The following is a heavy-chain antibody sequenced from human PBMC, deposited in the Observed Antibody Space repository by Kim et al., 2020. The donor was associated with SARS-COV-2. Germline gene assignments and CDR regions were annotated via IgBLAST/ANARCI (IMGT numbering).Heavy chain of an antibody. CDR2: IYYSGST. D-gene: IGHD5-12*01. CDR3: ARINLRWLQPTGFYYYGMDV. CDR1: GGSISSYY. Sequence: SETLSLTCTVSGGSISSYYWSWIRQPPGKGLEWIGYIYYSGSTNYNPSLKSRVTISVDTSKNQFSLKLISVTAADTAVYYCARINLRWLQPTGFYYYGMDVWGQGTTVTVSS. J-gene: IGHJ6*02. V-gene: IGHV4-59*01.